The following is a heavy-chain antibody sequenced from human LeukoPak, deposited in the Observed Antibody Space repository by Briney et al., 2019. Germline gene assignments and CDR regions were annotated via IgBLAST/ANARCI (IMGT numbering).Heavy chain of an antibody. CDR3: ARGWGYFDY. Sequence: SETLSLTCAVYGGSFSGYYWSWIRQPPGKGLEWIGEINHSGSTNYNPSLKSRVTISVDTSKNQFSLKLSSVTAADTAVYYCARGWGYFDYWGQGTLVTVSS. V-gene: IGHV4-34*01. D-gene: IGHD3-16*01. CDR2: INHSGST. CDR1: GGSFSGYY. J-gene: IGHJ4*02.